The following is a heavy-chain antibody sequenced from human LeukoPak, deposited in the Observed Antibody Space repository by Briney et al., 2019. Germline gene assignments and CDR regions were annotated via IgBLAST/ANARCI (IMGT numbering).Heavy chain of an antibody. CDR2: ISYDGTNK. V-gene: IGHV3-30*03. CDR3: ARVELYASGWYGSVDY. Sequence: QPGGSLRLSCVASGFTFSSYGMHWVRQAPGKGLEWVAVISYDGTNKYYADSVRGRFTISRDNSKNTLYLQMDSLRTEDTAVYYCARVELYASGWYGSVDYWGQGTLVAVSS. D-gene: IGHD6-19*01. J-gene: IGHJ4*02. CDR1: GFTFSSYG.